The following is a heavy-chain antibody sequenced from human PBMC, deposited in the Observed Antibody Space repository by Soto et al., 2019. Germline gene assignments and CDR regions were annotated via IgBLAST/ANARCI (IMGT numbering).Heavy chain of an antibody. Sequence: EVQLVESGGGLVQPGESLRLSCAASGFTFSYYWMHRVRQAPGKGPVWVSRIHSDGSSTTYADSVKGRFSISRDNARNTVYLQMNSLRAEDTAVYYCARGDRGAFDLWGQGTVLTVSS. D-gene: IGHD1-26*01. J-gene: IGHJ3*01. CDR3: ARGDRGAFDL. CDR2: IHSDGSST. V-gene: IGHV3-74*01. CDR1: GFTFSYYW.